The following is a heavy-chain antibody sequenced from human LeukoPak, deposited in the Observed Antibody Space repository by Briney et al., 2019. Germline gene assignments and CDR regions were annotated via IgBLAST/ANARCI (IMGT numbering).Heavy chain of an antibody. CDR3: AKDILTGYYGMDV. Sequence: GGSLRLSCAASGFTFDDYTMHWVRHAPGKGLEWVSLISWDGGSTYYADSVKGRFTISRDNSKNSLYLQMNSLRTEDTALYYCAKDILTGYYGMDVWGQGTTVTVSS. J-gene: IGHJ6*02. D-gene: IGHD3-9*01. CDR1: GFTFDDYT. V-gene: IGHV3-43*01. CDR2: ISWDGGST.